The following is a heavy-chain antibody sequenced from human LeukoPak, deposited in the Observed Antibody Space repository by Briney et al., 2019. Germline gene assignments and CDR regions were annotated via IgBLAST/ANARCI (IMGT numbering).Heavy chain of an antibody. Sequence: GESLKISCKGSGYSFTSYWIGWVRQMPGKGLEWMGIIYPGDSDTRYSPSFQGQVTISADKSISTAYLQWSSLKASDTAMYYCARPNDYYDSSGYYYPDAFDIWGQGTMVTVSS. CDR1: GYSFTSYW. CDR2: IYPGDSDT. D-gene: IGHD3-22*01. CDR3: ARPNDYYDSSGYYYPDAFDI. J-gene: IGHJ3*02. V-gene: IGHV5-51*01.